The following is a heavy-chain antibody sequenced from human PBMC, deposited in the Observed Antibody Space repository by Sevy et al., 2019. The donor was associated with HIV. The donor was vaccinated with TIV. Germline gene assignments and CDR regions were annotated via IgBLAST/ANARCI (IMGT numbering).Heavy chain of an antibody. CDR3: ARYRTGTYPGYYYYYGMDV. CDR1: GFTFSSYW. Sequence: GGSLRLSCAASGFTFSSYWMSWVRQAPGKGLEWVANIKQDGSEKHYVDSVKGRFTISRDNAKNSLYLQMNSLRAEDTAVYYCARYRTGTYPGYYYYYGMDVWGQGTTVTVSS. CDR2: IKQDGSEK. V-gene: IGHV3-7*01. J-gene: IGHJ6*02. D-gene: IGHD1-7*01.